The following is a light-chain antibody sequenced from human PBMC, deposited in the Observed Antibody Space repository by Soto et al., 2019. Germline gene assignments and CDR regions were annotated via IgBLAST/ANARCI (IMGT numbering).Light chain of an antibody. J-gene: IGKJ2*01. Sequence: EIVMTQSPATLSVSPGERATLSCRASQTVSSYLAWYQQKPAQAPRLLIYDASTRATGIPARFSGSGSGTEFTLTISSLQSEDFAVYYCQQYNNWPPYTFGQGTKLEIK. CDR3: QQYNNWPPYT. CDR2: DAS. CDR1: QTVSSY. V-gene: IGKV3-15*01.